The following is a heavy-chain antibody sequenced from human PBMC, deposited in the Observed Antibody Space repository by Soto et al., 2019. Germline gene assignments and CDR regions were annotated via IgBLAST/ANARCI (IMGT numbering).Heavy chain of an antibody. J-gene: IGHJ6*02. Sequence: SETLSLTCAVYGGSFSGYYLSWIRQPPGKGLEWIGEINHSGSTNYNPSLKSRVTISVDTSKNQFSLKLSSVTAADTAVYYCARQGGYYYYYGMDVWGQGTTVTVSS. CDR3: ARQGGYYYYYGMDV. V-gene: IGHV4-34*01. CDR1: GGSFSGYY. D-gene: IGHD3-16*01. CDR2: INHSGST.